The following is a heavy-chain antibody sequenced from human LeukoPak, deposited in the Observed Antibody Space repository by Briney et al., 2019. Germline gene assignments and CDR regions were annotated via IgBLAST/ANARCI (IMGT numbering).Heavy chain of an antibody. CDR3: VNLMRDSSGWEYYFDY. Sequence: GGSLRLSCAASGFTFSSYAMHWVRQAPGKGLEWVAVISYDGSNKYYADSVKGRFTISRDNSKNTLYLQMNSLRAEDTAVYYCVNLMRDSSGWEYYFDYWGQGTLVTVSS. J-gene: IGHJ4*02. CDR2: ISYDGSNK. D-gene: IGHD6-19*01. V-gene: IGHV3-30-3*01. CDR1: GFTFSSYA.